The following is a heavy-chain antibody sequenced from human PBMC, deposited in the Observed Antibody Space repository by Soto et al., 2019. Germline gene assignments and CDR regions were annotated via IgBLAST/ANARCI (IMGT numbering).Heavy chain of an antibody. Sequence: ASVNVSCKSSGYTFTSYYINWVRQATGQGLEWMGWMNPNSGNTGYAQEFQGRVTMTRNTSISTAYMELSSLRSEDTAVYYCARATTVNTIDYWGQGTLVTVSS. J-gene: IGHJ4*02. V-gene: IGHV1-8*01. CDR2: MNPNSGNT. D-gene: IGHD4-17*01. CDR3: ARATTVNTIDY. CDR1: GYTFTSYY.